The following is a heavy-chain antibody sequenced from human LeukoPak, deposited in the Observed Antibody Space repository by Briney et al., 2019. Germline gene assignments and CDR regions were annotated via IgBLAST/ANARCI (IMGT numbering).Heavy chain of an antibody. V-gene: IGHV4-34*01. CDR3: ARGSVVVVAATPAYYFDY. D-gene: IGHD2-15*01. CDR2: INHSGST. J-gene: IGHJ4*02. CDR1: GGSFSGYY. Sequence: SETLSLTCAVYGGSFSGYYWSWIRQPPGKGLEWIGEINHSGSTNYNPSLKSRVTISVDKSKNQFSLKLSSVTAADTAVYYCARGSVVVVAATPAYYFDYWGQGTLVTVSS.